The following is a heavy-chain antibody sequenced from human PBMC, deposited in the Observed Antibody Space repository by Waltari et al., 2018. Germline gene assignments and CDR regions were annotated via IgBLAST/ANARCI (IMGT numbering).Heavy chain of an antibody. J-gene: IGHJ4*02. V-gene: IGHV3-49*03. CDR2: IRGTGYGGTS. CDR1: GFNFGDYH. D-gene: IGHD1-7*01. Sequence: EVQLVESGGGLAQSGRSLRLSCTASGFNFGDYHLSWFRRAPGKGLEWVAFIRGTGYGGTSQYAASVKGRFTISRDDSESIAYLQMNSLKSDDTAVYFCTRGDWNYIFDYWGQGTLVTVSS. CDR3: TRGDWNYIFDY.